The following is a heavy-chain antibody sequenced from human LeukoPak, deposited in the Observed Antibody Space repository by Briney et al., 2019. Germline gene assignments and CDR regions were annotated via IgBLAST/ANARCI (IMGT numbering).Heavy chain of an antibody. J-gene: IGHJ4*02. CDR2: IKSKTDGGTT. CDR3: TTPGYYYGSGSYFGGAGY. V-gene: IGHV3-15*01. Sequence: GGSLRLSCAASGFTFSNAWMSWVRQAPGKGLEWVGHIKSKTDGGTTDYAAPVKGRFTISRDDSKNTLYLQMNSLKTEDTAVYYCTTPGYYYGSGSYFGGAGYWGQGTLVTVSS. D-gene: IGHD3-10*01. CDR1: GFTFSNAW.